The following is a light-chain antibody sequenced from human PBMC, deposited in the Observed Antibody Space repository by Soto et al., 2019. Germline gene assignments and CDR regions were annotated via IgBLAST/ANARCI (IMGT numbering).Light chain of an antibody. J-gene: IGKJ2*01. CDR3: QQDNSFTHS. V-gene: IGKV1-12*01. CDR2: AAS. CDR1: QGISSW. Sequence: DIQMTQSPSSVSASVGDRVTITCRASQGISSWLAGYQQNPGQALKLLNYAASSLQSGVPSRFSGSGSGTDFTLTISSLQTDDVATSYGQQDNSFTHSFGQGTKLDIK.